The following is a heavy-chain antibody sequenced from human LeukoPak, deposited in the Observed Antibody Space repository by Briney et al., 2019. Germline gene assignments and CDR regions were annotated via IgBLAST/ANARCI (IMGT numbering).Heavy chain of an antibody. CDR3: ARVFTIFGVVTNY. V-gene: IGHV4-38-2*01. CDR1: GYSISSGYY. J-gene: IGHJ4*02. Sequence: SETLSLTCAVSGYSISSGYYWGWIRQPPGKGLEWIGSIYHSGSTYYNPSLKSRVTISVDTSKNQFSLKLSSVTAADTAVYYRARVFTIFGVVTNYWGQGTLVTVSS. D-gene: IGHD3-3*01. CDR2: IYHSGST.